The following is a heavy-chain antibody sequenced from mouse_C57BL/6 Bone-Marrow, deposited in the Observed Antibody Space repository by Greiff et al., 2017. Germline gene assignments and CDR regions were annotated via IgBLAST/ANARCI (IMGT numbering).Heavy chain of an antibody. V-gene: IGHV10-1*01. Sequence: EVKLVESGGGLVQPKGSLKLSCAASGFSFNTYAMNWVRQAPGKGLEWVARIRSKSNNYATYYADSVKDRFTISRDDSESMLYLQMNNLKTEDTAMYYCVRPFTTVVATDYWGQGTSVTVSS. D-gene: IGHD1-1*01. CDR1: GFSFNTYA. CDR2: IRSKSNNYAT. J-gene: IGHJ4*01. CDR3: VRPFTTVVATDY.